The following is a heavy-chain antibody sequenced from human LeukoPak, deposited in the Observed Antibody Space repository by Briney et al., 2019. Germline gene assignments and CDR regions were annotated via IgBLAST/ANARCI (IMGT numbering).Heavy chain of an antibody. CDR2: INPSGGTT. CDR3: ARDPRYSGSYYLFYFDY. V-gene: IGHV1-46*01. CDR1: GYTFTNYY. J-gene: IGHJ4*02. Sequence: ASVTVSFKASGYTFTNYYMHWVGQAPGQGGEGMGMINPSGGTTSYAHKFQGRLTMTRHPSTSTVYMELSSLRSEDTAVYYCARDPRYSGSYYLFYFDYWGQGTLVTVSS. D-gene: IGHD1-26*01.